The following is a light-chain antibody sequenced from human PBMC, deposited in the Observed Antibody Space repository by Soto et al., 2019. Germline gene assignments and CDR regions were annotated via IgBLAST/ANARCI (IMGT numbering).Light chain of an antibody. CDR2: AAS. V-gene: IGKV1-39*01. J-gene: IGKJ5*01. CDR3: QQSYSTPIT. Sequence: IHMTQSPSSLSASVGNRVTIACRASQSISSYLNWYQQKPGKAPKLLIYAASSLQSGVPSRFSGSGSGTDFNLTISSLQTEDFATYYCQQSYSTPITFGQGTRLEIK. CDR1: QSISSY.